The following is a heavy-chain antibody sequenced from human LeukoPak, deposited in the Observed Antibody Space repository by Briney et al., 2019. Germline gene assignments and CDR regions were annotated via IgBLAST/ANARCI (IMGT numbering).Heavy chain of an antibody. J-gene: IGHJ3*02. D-gene: IGHD4-17*01. Sequence: ASVKVSCKASGYTFTGYYMHWVRQAPGQGLEWMGIINPSGGSTSYAQKFQGRVTMTRDTSTSTVYMELSSLRAEDTAVYYCARTTRLTRAFDIWGQGTMVTVSS. CDR3: ARTTRLTRAFDI. CDR1: GYTFTGYY. V-gene: IGHV1-46*01. CDR2: INPSGGST.